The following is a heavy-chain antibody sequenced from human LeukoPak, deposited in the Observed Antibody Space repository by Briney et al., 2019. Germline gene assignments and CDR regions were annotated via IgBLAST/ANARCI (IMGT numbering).Heavy chain of an antibody. Sequence: TGGSLRLSCAAPGFTFSSYAMSWVRQAPGKGLEWVSAISGSGGSTYYADSVKGRFTISRDNSKNTLYLQMNSLRAEDTAVYYCAKFLPTHIVVANYYFDYWGQGTLVTVSS. CDR2: ISGSGGST. V-gene: IGHV3-23*01. CDR3: AKFLPTHIVVANYYFDY. D-gene: IGHD2-21*01. CDR1: GFTFSSYA. J-gene: IGHJ4*02.